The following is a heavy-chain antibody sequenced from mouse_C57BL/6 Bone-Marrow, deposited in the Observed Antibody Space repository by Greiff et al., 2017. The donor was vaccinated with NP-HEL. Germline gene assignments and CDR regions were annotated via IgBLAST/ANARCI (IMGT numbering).Heavy chain of an antibody. Sequence: VKLQESGAELVRPGASVKLSCKASGYTFTDYYINWVKQRPGQGLEWIARIYPGSGNTYYNEKFKGKATLTAEKSSSTAYMQLSSLTSEDSAVYYCARWGGIPYYYAMDYWGQGTSVTVSS. D-gene: IGHD1-1*02. J-gene: IGHJ4*01. V-gene: IGHV1-76*01. CDR1: GYTFTDYY. CDR3: ARWGGIPYYYAMDY. CDR2: IYPGSGNT.